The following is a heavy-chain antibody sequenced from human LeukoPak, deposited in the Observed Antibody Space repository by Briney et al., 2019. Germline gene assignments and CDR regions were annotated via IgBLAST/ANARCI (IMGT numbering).Heavy chain of an antibody. D-gene: IGHD3-3*01. J-gene: IGHJ4*02. Sequence: SETLSLTCTVSGYSISNGYYWGWIRQPPGKGLEWVGSIYHRGSTYYNPSLRSRVTISLDRSKKKSSLKLTSVTAADTAVYFCARGAEYYAIWRGYAGYSDYWGQGISVTVSS. CDR2: IYHRGST. CDR1: GYSISNGYY. V-gene: IGHV4-38-2*02. CDR3: ARGAEYYAIWRGYAGYSDY.